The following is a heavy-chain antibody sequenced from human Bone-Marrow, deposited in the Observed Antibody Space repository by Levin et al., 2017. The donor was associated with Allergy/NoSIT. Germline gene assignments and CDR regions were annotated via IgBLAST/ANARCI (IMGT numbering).Heavy chain of an antibody. CDR2: IKSKRGGGTT. J-gene: IGHJ3*01. CDR3: THVGGPPGGSFFGTFDF. Sequence: KAGGSLRLSCAVSGLIFSDAWMDWVRQTPGKGLEWLARIKSKRGGGTTDYAAPVRGRFTISRDDSKNTLYLQMNSLKSDDTGVYYCTHVGGPPGGSFFGTFDFWGQGTVVTVSS. D-gene: IGHD1-26*01. CDR1: GLIFSDAW. V-gene: IGHV3-15*01.